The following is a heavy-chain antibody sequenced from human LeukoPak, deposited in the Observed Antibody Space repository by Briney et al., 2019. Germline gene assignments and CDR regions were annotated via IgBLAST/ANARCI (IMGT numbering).Heavy chain of an antibody. CDR1: GGSISSGSYY. CDR2: IYTSGST. V-gene: IGHV4-61*02. D-gene: IGHD4-23*01. J-gene: IGHJ4*02. CDR3: AITTVVTRVSY. Sequence: SETLSLTCTVSGGSISSGSYYWSWIRQPAGKGLEWIGRIYTSGSTNYNPSLKSRVTMSVDTSKNQFSLKLSSVTAADTAVYYCAITTVVTRVSYWGQGTLVTVSS.